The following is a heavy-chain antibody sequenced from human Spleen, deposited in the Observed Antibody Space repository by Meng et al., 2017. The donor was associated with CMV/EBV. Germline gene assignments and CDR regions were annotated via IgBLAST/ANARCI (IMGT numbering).Heavy chain of an antibody. V-gene: IGHV3-21*01. D-gene: IGHD3-16*02. CDR3: ARDYVWGNYRYTRWFDP. Sequence: SSAASGFTFSSYSMTWVRQAPGKGLEWVSSISSSSSYIYYADSVKGRFTISRDNANNSLYLQMNSLRDEDTAVYYCARDYVWGNYRYTRWFDPWGQGTLVTVSS. CDR2: ISSSSSYI. J-gene: IGHJ5*02. CDR1: GFTFSSYS.